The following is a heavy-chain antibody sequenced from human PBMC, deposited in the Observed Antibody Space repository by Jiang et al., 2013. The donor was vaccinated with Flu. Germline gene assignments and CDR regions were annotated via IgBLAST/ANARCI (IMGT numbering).Heavy chain of an antibody. Sequence: VKPGRSLRLSCTTFGFTFGDYGMSWFRQAPGKGLEWVGFIRNKLYGGTTEYAASVQGRFTISRDDSKSIAYLQMNSLKTGDTAIYFCARSVIMDVILIARHHDYWGQGTLVTVSS. CDR1: GFTFGDYG. CDR3: ARSVIMDVILIARHHDY. D-gene: IGHD3-10*01. CDR2: IRNKLYGGTT. V-gene: IGHV3-49*05. J-gene: IGHJ4*02.